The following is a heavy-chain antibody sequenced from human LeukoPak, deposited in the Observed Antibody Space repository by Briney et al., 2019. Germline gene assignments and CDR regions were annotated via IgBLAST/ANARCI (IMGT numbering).Heavy chain of an antibody. V-gene: IGHV3-23*01. CDR1: GFTFSSYA. CDR3: AKDRSGGGVDWFDP. D-gene: IGHD3-16*01. CDR2: ISGNSGST. Sequence: PGGSLRLSCAASGFTFSSYALSWVRQAPGKGLEWVSVISGNSGSTYYADSVKGRFTISRDNSKNTLYLQMNSLRAEDTAVYYCAKDRSGGGVDWFDPWGQGTLVTVSS. J-gene: IGHJ5*02.